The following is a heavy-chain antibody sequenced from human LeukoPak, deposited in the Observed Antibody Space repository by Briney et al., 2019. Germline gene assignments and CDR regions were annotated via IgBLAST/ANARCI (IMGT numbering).Heavy chain of an antibody. Sequence: GGSLRLSCAASGFTFSSYEMNWVRQAPGKGLEWVSYISSSGSTIYYADSVKGRFTISRDNAKNTLYLQMNSLRAEDTAVYYCARKPGIAADGSHYYYMDVWGKGTTVTISS. CDR1: GFTFSSYE. CDR2: ISSSGSTI. J-gene: IGHJ6*03. D-gene: IGHD6-13*01. V-gene: IGHV3-48*03. CDR3: ARKPGIAADGSHYYYMDV.